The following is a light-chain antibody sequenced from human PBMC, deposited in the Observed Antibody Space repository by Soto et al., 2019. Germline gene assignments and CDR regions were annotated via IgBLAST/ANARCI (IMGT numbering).Light chain of an antibody. CDR2: DVS. CDR3: QHTTDFT. Sequence: DIQMTQSPSTLAASVGDTVTMTCRSSSKWLAWYQKKPGKAPKLLIYDVSNLERGVTPRFSGSTSGAESTLTITGLQPDDLGTYYCQHTTDFTFGQGTKVEIK. V-gene: IGKV1-5*01. CDR1: SSSKW. J-gene: IGKJ2*01.